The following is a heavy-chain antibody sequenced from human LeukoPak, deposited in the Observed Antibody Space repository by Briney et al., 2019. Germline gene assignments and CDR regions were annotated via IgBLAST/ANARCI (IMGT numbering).Heavy chain of an antibody. CDR3: ARADIVVGNWFDP. CDR1: GFTFSTYS. J-gene: IGHJ5*02. V-gene: IGHV4-30-2*01. CDR2: IYHSGST. D-gene: IGHD2-2*01. Sequence: LRLSCAASGFTFSTYSMNWIRQPPGKGLEWIGYIYHSGSTYYNPSLKSRVTISVDRSKNQFSLKLSSVTAADTAVYYCARADIVVGNWFDPWGQGTLVTVSS.